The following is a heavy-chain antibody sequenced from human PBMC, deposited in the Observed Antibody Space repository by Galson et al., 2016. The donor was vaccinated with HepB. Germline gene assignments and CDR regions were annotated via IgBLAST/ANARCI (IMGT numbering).Heavy chain of an antibody. V-gene: IGHV3-23*01. CDR2: ISGRGGGT. Sequence: SLRLSCAASGFTFSTYAMSWVRQAPGKGLEWLSGISGRGGGTYHADSVKGRFTISRDNSKNTLYLQMNSLRAEETAIYYCAKDISTSSLVVVVTAADYWGQGTLVTVSS. J-gene: IGHJ4*02. CDR3: AKDISTSSLVVVVTAADY. D-gene: IGHD2-15*01. CDR1: GFTFSTYA.